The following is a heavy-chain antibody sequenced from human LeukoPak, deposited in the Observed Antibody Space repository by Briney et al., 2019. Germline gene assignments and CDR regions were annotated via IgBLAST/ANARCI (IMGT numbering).Heavy chain of an antibody. V-gene: IGHV3-30*02. D-gene: IGHD6-19*01. J-gene: IGHJ4*02. CDR3: ARDLTYSGWYYFDY. CDR1: GFTFSSYG. Sequence: GGSLRLSCAPSGFTFSSYGMHWVRQAPGKGLEWVAFIRYDGSNEYYADSVRGRFTISRDNSKNTLYLQMNSLRAEDSAVYYCARDLTYSGWYYFDYWGQGTLVTVSS. CDR2: IRYDGSNE.